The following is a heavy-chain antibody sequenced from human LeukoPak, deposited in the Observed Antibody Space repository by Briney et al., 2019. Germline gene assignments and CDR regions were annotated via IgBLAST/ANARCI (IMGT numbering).Heavy chain of an antibody. V-gene: IGHV3-30*02. CDR2: IQSDGTNE. CDR3: AKARGTYCVDS. J-gene: IGHJ4*02. D-gene: IGHD1-26*01. CDR1: GFSFSNNG. Sequence: GGSLRLSCAASGFSFSNNGMHWVRQAPGKGLEWVAFIQSDGTNEYYADSVKGRFTISRDNSKNTLYLQLNSLRAEDTALYYCAKARGTYCVDSWGQGTLVTVSS.